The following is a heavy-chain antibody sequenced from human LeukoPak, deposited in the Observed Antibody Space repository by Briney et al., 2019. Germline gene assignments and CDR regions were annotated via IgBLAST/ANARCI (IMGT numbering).Heavy chain of an antibody. CDR2: IYTSGST. D-gene: IGHD6-13*01. CDR3: AREVTGYSSSWPRFDY. V-gene: IGHV4-4*07. Sequence: SETLSLTCTVSGGSISTYYWSWIRQPAGKGLEWIGRIYTSGSTNYNPSLKSRVTMSVDTSKNQFSLKLSSVTVADTAVYYCAREVTGYSSSWPRFDYWGQGTLVTVSS. CDR1: GGSISTYY. J-gene: IGHJ4*02.